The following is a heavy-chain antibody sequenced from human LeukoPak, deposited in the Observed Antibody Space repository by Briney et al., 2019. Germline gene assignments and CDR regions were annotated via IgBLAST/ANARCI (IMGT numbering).Heavy chain of an antibody. J-gene: IGHJ4*02. D-gene: IGHD3-16*01. CDR3: ARGESLGGWFDY. CDR1: GFTFSSYA. CDR2: ISYDGSNK. V-gene: IGHV3-30-3*01. Sequence: PGGSLRLSCAASGFTFSSYAMHWVRQAPGKGLEWVAVISYDGSNKYYADSVKGRFTISRDNSKNTLYLQMNSLRAEDTAVYYCARGESLGGWFDYWGQGTLVTVSS.